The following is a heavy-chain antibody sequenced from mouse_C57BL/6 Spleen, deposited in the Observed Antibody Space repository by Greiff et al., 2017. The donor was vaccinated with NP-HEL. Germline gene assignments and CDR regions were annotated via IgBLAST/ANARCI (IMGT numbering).Heavy chain of an antibody. CDR3: AIEYSKRYYAMDY. V-gene: IGHV1-82*01. J-gene: IGHJ4*01. Sequence: QVQLQQSGPELVKPGASVKISCKASGYAFSSSWMNWVKQRPGKGLAWIGRIYPGDGDTNYNGKFKGKATLTADKSSSTASLQITSLTSEYSAVYFCAIEYSKRYYAMDYWGQGTSVTVSS. D-gene: IGHD2-5*01. CDR1: GYAFSSSW. CDR2: IYPGDGDT.